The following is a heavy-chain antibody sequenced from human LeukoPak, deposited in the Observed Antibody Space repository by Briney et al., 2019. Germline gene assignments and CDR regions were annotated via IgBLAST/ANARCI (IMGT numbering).Heavy chain of an antibody. D-gene: IGHD6-13*01. CDR2: IIPILGIA. CDR1: GYTFTSYG. V-gene: IGHV1-69*04. Sequence: SVKVSCKASGYTFTSYGISWVRQAPGQGLEWMGRIIPILGIANYAQKFQGRVTITADKSTSTAYMELRSLRSEDTAVYYCARGGGSGYSSSWAYWGQGTLVTVSS. J-gene: IGHJ4*02. CDR3: ARGGGSGYSSSWAY.